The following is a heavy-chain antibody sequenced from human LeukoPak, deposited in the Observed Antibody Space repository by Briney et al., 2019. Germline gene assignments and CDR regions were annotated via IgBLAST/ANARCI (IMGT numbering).Heavy chain of an antibody. Sequence: GGSLRLSCAASGFTFSSYSMNWVRRAPGKGLEWVSSISSSSSYIYYADSVKGRFTISRDNAKNSLYLQMNSLRAEDTAVYYCASLPITMVRGVMDYWGQGTLVTVSS. CDR2: ISSSSSYI. CDR1: GFTFSSYS. V-gene: IGHV3-21*01. D-gene: IGHD3-10*01. CDR3: ASLPITMVRGVMDY. J-gene: IGHJ4*02.